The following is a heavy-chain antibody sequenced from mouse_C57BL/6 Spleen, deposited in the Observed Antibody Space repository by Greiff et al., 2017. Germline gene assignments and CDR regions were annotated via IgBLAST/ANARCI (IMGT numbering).Heavy chain of an antibody. Sequence: QVQLKQSGAELVKPGASVKISCKASGYAFSSYWMNWVKQRPGKGLEWIGQIYPGDGDTNYNGKFKGKATLTADKSSSTAYMQLSSLTSEDSAVYFCARSYYYGSSYPAWFAYWGQGTLVTVSA. CDR3: ARSYYYGSSYPAWFAY. D-gene: IGHD1-1*01. CDR1: GYAFSSYW. V-gene: IGHV1-80*01. J-gene: IGHJ3*01. CDR2: IYPGDGDT.